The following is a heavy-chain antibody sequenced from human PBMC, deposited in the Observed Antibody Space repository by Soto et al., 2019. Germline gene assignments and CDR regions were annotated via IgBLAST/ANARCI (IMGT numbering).Heavy chain of an antibody. CDR3: ARHGDYDELNWFDP. D-gene: IGHD4-17*01. CDR2: ISYSGTT. J-gene: IGHJ5*02. Sequence: QVQLQESGPGLVKPSETLSLTCTVSGGSINSYYWSWILQPPGKRLEWIGYISYSGTTNYNPPLKSRVTISVDTSKNQFSRNLSSVTSADAAVYDCARHGDYDELNWFDPWGQGTLVTVSS. V-gene: IGHV4-59*08. CDR1: GGSINSYY.